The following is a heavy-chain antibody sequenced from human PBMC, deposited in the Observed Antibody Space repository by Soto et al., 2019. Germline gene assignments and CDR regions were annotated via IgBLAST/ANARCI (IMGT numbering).Heavy chain of an antibody. D-gene: IGHD1-26*01. CDR3: ARRGVGATPFDY. CDR1: GGSISSSSYY. V-gene: IGHV4-39*01. J-gene: IGHJ4*02. Sequence: KASETLSLTCTVSGGSISSSSYYWGWIRKPPGKGLEWIGSIYYSGSTYYNPSLKSRVTISVDTSKNQFSLKLSSVTAADTAVYYCARRGVGATPFDYWGQGTLVTVSS. CDR2: IYYSGST.